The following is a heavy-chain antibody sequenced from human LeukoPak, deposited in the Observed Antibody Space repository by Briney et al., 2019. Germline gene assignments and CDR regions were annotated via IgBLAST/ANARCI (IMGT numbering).Heavy chain of an antibody. D-gene: IGHD1-20*01. CDR3: ARRSIIGRTDYFDY. CDR2: IKHDGTNT. V-gene: IGHV3-74*01. Sequence: GASLRLSCAASGFNFSNYYMHWVRQRLGKGLEWVSRIKHDGTNTNYADSVKGRFTISRDNARNTLFLQMNTLRDEDTAIYYCARRSIIGRTDYFDYWGQGTLVTVSS. CDR1: GFNFSNYY. J-gene: IGHJ4*02.